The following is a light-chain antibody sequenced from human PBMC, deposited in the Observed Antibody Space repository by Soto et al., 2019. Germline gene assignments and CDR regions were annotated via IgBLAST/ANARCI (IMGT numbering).Light chain of an antibody. J-gene: IGLJ2*01. CDR3: AVWDHTLSVLV. V-gene: IGLV1-47*01. CDR2: RNN. Sequence: QSVLTQPPSASGTPGQRVTISCSGRSSNIGSNYVYWHQQLPGTAPKLLIYRNNQRPSGVPDRFSGSKSGTSASLAISGLRSEDEADYYCAVWDHTLSVLVFGGGTKLTVL. CDR1: SSNIGSNY.